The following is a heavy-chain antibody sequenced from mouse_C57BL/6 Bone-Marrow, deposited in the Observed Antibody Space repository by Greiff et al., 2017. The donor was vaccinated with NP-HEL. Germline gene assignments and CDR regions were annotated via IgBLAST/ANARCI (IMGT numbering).Heavy chain of an antibody. D-gene: IGHD1-1*01. CDR3: ARSTFITTVDY. CDR1: GFTFSSYA. J-gene: IGHJ2*01. Sequence: EVMLVESGGGLVKPGGSLKLSCAASGFTFSSYAMSWVRQTPEKRLEWVATISDGGSYTYYPDNVKGRFTISRDNAKNNLYLQMSHLKSEDTAMYYCARSTFITTVDYWGQGTTLTVSS. CDR2: ISDGGSYT. V-gene: IGHV5-4*03.